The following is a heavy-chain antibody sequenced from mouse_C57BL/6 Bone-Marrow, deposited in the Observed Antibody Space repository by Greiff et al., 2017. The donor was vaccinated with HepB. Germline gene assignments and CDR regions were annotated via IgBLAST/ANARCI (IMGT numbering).Heavy chain of an antibody. Sequence: EVMLVESGGGLVQSGRSLRLSCATSGFTFSDFYMEWVRQAPGKGLEWIAASRNKANDYTTEYSASVKGRFIVSRDTSQSILYLQMNALRAEDTAIYYCARDDYDYDWFAYWGQGTLVTVSA. CDR1: GFTFSDFY. CDR2: SRNKANDYTT. D-gene: IGHD2-4*01. CDR3: ARDDYDYDWFAY. V-gene: IGHV7-1*01. J-gene: IGHJ3*01.